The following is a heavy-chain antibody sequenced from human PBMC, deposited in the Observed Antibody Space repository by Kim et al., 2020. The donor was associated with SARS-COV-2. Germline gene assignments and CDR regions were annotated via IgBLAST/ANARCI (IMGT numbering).Heavy chain of an antibody. J-gene: IGHJ6*01. D-gene: IGHD2-15*01. CDR2: ISYNGSNN. V-gene: IGHV3-30-3*01. CDR3: ARDLHSRLRVLIDYYYG. Sequence: GGSLRLSCAASGFTLSTYDMSWVRQTPGKGLQWVSVISYNGSNNHYADSVKGRFTISRDNSKNTLYLQMNSLRPEDTAVYHCARDLHSRLRVLIDYYYG. CDR1: GFTLSTYD.